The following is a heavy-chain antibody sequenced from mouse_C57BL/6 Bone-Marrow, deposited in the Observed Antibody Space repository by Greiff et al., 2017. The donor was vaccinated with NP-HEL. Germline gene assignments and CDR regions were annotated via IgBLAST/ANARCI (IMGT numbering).Heavy chain of an antibody. CDR1: GYTFTDYE. Sequence: QVQLQQSGAELVRPGASVTLSCKASGYTFTDYEMHWVKQTPVHGLEWIGAIDPETGGTAYNQKFKGKAILTADKSSSTAYMELRRLTSEDSSVYYCTRRWVSDYGYFDVWGSGTTVTVSS. J-gene: IGHJ1*01. V-gene: IGHV1-15*01. CDR2: IDPETGGT. D-gene: IGHD2-3*01. CDR3: TRRWVSDYGYFDV.